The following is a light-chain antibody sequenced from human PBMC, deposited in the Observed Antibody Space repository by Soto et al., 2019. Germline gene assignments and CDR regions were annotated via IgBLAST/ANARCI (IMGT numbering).Light chain of an antibody. CDR3: QQYDVWPPIT. J-gene: IGKJ5*01. CDR1: HSVVDN. V-gene: IGKV3-15*01. CDR2: RAT. Sequence: LTQSPAALSVSPGETATLSCRASHSVVDNLAWYQQRPGQAPRLLIYRATSRATGVPARFSGSGTGTEFTLTIRSLQSEDFAVYSCQQYDVWPPITFGQGTRLEVK.